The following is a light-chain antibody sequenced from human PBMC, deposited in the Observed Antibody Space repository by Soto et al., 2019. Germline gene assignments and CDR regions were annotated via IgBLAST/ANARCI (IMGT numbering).Light chain of an antibody. CDR1: QSVTNNY. J-gene: IGKJ1*01. CDR2: DAS. V-gene: IGKV3D-20*01. Sequence: EIVLTQSPATLSVSPGERATLSCGASQSVTNNYLAWYQQKPGLAPRLLIYDASYRANGIPDRFSGSGSGTDFTLTISSLESEDSAVYYCQQYSSWPPWTFGQGTKVDIK. CDR3: QQYSSWPPWT.